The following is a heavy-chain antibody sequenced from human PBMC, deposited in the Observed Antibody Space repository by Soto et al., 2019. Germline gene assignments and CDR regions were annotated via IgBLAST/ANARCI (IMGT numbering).Heavy chain of an antibody. Sequence: GGSLRLSCAASGFTFSSYWMSWVRQSPGKGLEWVANIKQDGSEKYYVDSVKGRFTISRDNAKNSLYLQMNSLRAEDTAVYYCARDRHQLLRFLEWTYGMDVWGQGTTVTVSS. CDR2: IKQDGSEK. CDR1: GFTFSSYW. CDR3: ARDRHQLLRFLEWTYGMDV. D-gene: IGHD3-3*01. V-gene: IGHV3-7*01. J-gene: IGHJ6*02.